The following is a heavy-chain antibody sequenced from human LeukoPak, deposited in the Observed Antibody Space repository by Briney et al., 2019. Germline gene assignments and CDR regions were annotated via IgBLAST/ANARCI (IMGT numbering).Heavy chain of an antibody. D-gene: IGHD4-17*01. CDR2: INHSGST. J-gene: IGHJ6*04. V-gene: IGHV4-34*01. Sequence: PSETLSLTCAVYGGSFGGYYWSWIRQPPGKGLEWIGEINHSGSTNYNPSLKSRVTISIDTSKNQFSLRLTSVTAADTAVYYCARDLDTTVTMKGMDVWGKGTTVTVSS. CDR1: GGSFGGYY. CDR3: ARDLDTTVTMKGMDV.